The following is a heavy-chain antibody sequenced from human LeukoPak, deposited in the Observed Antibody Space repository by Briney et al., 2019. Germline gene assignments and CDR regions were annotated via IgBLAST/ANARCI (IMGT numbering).Heavy chain of an antibody. J-gene: IGHJ4*02. CDR3: ARSGATYFDY. Sequence: GGSLRLSCAASGFTFSSYSMNWVRQAPGKGLEWVSSISSSSSYIYYADSVKGRFTISRDNAKNSLYLQMNSLSAEDTAVYYCARSGATYFDYWGQGTLVTVSS. CDR1: GFTFSSYS. CDR2: ISSSSSYI. D-gene: IGHD1-26*01. V-gene: IGHV3-21*01.